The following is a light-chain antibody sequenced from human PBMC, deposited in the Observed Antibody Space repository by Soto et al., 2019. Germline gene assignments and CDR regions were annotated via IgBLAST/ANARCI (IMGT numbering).Light chain of an antibody. J-gene: IGLJ1*01. Sequence: SGLTQPASGSGSRAQSITNSCTGTSTDVGTYNYVCWYQQHQRKAAKLIIYEFCNRPSGLSNRFSVSTSGNTASLNLSGLQAEDEADYSCISYTGTSAPYVFGTGTKGT. CDR1: STDVGTYNY. V-gene: IGLV2-14*01. CDR2: EFC. CDR3: ISYTGTSAPYV.